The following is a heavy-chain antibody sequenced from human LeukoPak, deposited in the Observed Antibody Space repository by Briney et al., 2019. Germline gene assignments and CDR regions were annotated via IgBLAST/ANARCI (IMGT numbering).Heavy chain of an antibody. CDR2: TRNKANSYTT. CDR1: GFTFSDHY. V-gene: IGHV3-72*01. CDR3: TRTEYCSAGRCYSDYFDS. D-gene: IGHD2-15*01. J-gene: IGHJ4*02. Sequence: GGSLRLSCAASGFTFSDHYMDWVRQAPGKGLEWVGRTRNKANSYTTEYAASVKGRFTISRDDSKTSLYLQMNSLKTEDTAVYYCTRTEYCSAGRCYSDYFDSWGQGTLVTVSS.